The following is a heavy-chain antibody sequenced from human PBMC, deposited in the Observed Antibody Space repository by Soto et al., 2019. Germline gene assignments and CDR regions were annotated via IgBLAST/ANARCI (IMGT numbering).Heavy chain of an antibody. CDR3: SRFDYGDYFFDY. D-gene: IGHD4-17*01. Sequence: PGGSLRLSCAASGFSFSDYTMDWARQAPGKGLEWVSAISSSSSDYTFYADSVRGRFTISRDNAKKSLYLQMNSLRAEDTAVYYCSRFDYGDYFFDYWGQGTLVTVSS. CDR1: GFSFSDYT. V-gene: IGHV3-21*01. J-gene: IGHJ4*02. CDR2: ISSSSSDYT.